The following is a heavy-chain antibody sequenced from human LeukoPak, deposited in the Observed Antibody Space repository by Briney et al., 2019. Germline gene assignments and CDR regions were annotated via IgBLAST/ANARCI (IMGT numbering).Heavy chain of an antibody. CDR1: GGSISSGDYY. J-gene: IGHJ4*02. CDR2: IYYSGST. CDR3: ASFFLDSSGPLPDY. D-gene: IGHD3-22*01. V-gene: IGHV4-30-4*08. Sequence: PSQTLSLTCTVSGGSISSGDYYRSWIRQPPGKGLEWIGYIYYSGSTYYNPSLKSRVTISVDTSKNQFSLKLSSVTAADTAVYYCASFFLDSSGPLPDYWGQGTLVTVSS.